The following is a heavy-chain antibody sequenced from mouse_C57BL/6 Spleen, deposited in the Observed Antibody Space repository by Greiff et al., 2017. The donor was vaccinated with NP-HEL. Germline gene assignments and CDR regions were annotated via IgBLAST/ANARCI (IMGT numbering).Heavy chain of an antibody. V-gene: IGHV5-16*01. CDR2: INYDGSST. CDR3: ARDGYFFDY. CDR1: GFTFSDYY. D-gene: IGHD2-2*01. Sequence: EVNVVESEGGLVQPGSSMKLSCTASGFTFSDYYMAWVRQVPEKGLEWVANINYDGSSTYYLDSLKSRFIIPRDNAKNILYLQMSSLKSEDTATYYCARDGYFFDYWGQGTTLTVSS. J-gene: IGHJ2*01.